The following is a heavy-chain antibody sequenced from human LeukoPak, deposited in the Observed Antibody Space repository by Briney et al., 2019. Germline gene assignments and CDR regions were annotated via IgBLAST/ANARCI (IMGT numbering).Heavy chain of an antibody. Sequence: PGGSLRLSCAASGLTLSDAWLTWVRQAPGKGLEWVARIKSKIDGGLKDYAAPVKGTFTISRDDSENTVYLQINSLKIEDTAMYYCATGRSGYFDYWGQGALVTVSS. V-gene: IGHV3-15*01. CDR1: GLTLSDAW. J-gene: IGHJ4*02. CDR2: IKSKIDGGLK. CDR3: ATGRSGYFDY.